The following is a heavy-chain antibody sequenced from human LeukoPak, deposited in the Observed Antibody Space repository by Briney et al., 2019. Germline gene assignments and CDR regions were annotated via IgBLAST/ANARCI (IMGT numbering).Heavy chain of an antibody. J-gene: IGHJ4*02. CDR3: AKDPGAYYFDY. Sequence: PGRSLRLYCAASGFPFSSYGMHWVRPAPGKGLEWVAVISFDGVYENYGDSVKGRFTTSRDNAKNTLYLQMNSLRVEDTSVYYCAKDPGAYYFDYWGQGTLVTVSS. CDR1: GFPFSSYG. CDR2: ISFDGVYE. V-gene: IGHV3-30*18.